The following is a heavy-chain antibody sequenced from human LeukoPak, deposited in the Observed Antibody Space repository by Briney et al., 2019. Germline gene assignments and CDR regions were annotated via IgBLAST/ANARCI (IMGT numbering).Heavy chain of an antibody. J-gene: IGHJ5*02. CDR2: IYGGGSI. V-gene: IGHV3-66*02. D-gene: IGHD4-17*01. CDR1: GFSVSSKY. Sequence: GGSLRLSCAASGFSVSSKYMTWVRQAPGKGLEWVSVIYGGGSIYYADSLKGRFTISRDNSKNTLYLQMNSLRVEDTAVYYCATDSNNNGDYEAWGQGTLVTVSS. CDR3: ATDSNNNGDYEA.